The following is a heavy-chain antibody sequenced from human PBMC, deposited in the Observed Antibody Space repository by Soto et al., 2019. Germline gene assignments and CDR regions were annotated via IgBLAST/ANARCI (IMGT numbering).Heavy chain of an antibody. Sequence: GGSLRLSCAASGFTFSSYGMHWVRQAPGKGLEWVAVIWYDGSNKYYADSVKGRFTISRDNSKNTLYLQMNSLRAEDTAVYYCARDRSGRDYDILTGYGTGGGNYGMDVWGQGTTVTVSS. V-gene: IGHV3-33*01. D-gene: IGHD3-9*01. J-gene: IGHJ6*02. CDR2: IWYDGSNK. CDR1: GFTFSSYG. CDR3: ARDRSGRDYDILTGYGTGGGNYGMDV.